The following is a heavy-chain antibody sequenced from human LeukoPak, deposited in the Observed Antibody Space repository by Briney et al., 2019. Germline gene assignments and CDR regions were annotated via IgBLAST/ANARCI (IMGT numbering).Heavy chain of an antibody. D-gene: IGHD1-14*01. V-gene: IGHV3-64*02. CDR3: ARELGGTKTGGFDI. J-gene: IGHJ3*02. Sequence: GGSLRLSCAASGFRFSYHDMHWVRQAPGKGLEFVSSIGAAGAHTFYADSVKGRFTISRDDFQSTMYLQMDGLRPEDSAVYYCARELGGTKTGGFDIWGQGTVVTVSS. CDR1: GFRFSYHD. CDR2: IGAAGAHT.